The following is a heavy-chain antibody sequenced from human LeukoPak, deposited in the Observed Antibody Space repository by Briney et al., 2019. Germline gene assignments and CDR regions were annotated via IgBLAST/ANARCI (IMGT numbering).Heavy chain of an antibody. CDR3: ARSGGALDY. CDR1: GFSFSSSA. J-gene: IGHJ4*02. Sequence: GGSLRLSCSASGFSFSSSAMHWVRQAPGKGLEWVSYISSSSTYTNYADSVKGRFTISRDNAKNSLYLQMNSLRAEDTAVYYCARSGGALDYWGQGTLVTVSS. V-gene: IGHV3-21*05. D-gene: IGHD3-16*01. CDR2: ISSSSTYT.